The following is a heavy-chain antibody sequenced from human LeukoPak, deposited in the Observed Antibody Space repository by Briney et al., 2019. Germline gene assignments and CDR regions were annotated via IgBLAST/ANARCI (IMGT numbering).Heavy chain of an antibody. CDR3: ASSSPNWFDP. D-gene: IGHD2-2*01. V-gene: IGHV3-21*01. J-gene: IGHJ5*02. CDR1: GFTFSRYS. CDR2: ISSSSSYI. Sequence: RGSLRLSCAASGFTFSRYSMNWVRQAPGKGLEWVSSISSSSSYIYYADSVKGRFTISRDNAKNSLYLQMNSLRAEDTAVYYCASSSPNWFDPWGQGTLVTVSS.